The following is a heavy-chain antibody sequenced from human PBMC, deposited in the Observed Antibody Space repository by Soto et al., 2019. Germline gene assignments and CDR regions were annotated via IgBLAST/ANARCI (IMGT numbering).Heavy chain of an antibody. CDR2: ISYSGTT. CDR1: GVSVSSSSYF. J-gene: IGHJ6*02. Sequence: QLQLQESGPGLVKPSETLSLTCSVSGVSVSSSSYFWGWIRQPPGKGLEWIGRISYSGTTDYNPSLKSRVTMSVYASKHQVSLKLSSVTAADAAVYLCARGSQSSAWHHQPDYFYGMDVWGQGTTVTVSS. V-gene: IGHV4-39*01. D-gene: IGHD6-25*01. CDR3: ARGSQSSAWHHQPDYFYGMDV.